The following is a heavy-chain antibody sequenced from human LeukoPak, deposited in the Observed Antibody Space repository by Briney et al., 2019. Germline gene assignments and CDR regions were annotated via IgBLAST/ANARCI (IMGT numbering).Heavy chain of an antibody. CDR3: AKDGLVGATTGYYYYMDV. CDR1: GFTFSSYA. CDR2: ISSNGGST. J-gene: IGHJ6*03. D-gene: IGHD1-26*01. Sequence: PGGSLRLSCAASGFTFSSYAMHWVRQAPGKGLEYVSAISSNGGSTYYANSVKGRFTISRDNSKNTLYLQMGSLRAEDMAVYYCAKDGLVGATTGYYYYMDVWGKGTTVTISS. V-gene: IGHV3-64*01.